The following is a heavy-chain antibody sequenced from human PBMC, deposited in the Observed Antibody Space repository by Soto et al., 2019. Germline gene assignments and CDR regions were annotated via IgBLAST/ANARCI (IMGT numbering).Heavy chain of an antibody. D-gene: IGHD2-15*01. Sequence: ASVKVSCKASGGTFSSYAISWVRQAPGQGLEWMGGIIPIFGTANYAQKFQGRVTITADESTSTAYMELSSLRSEDTAVYYCARGIVVVVAAAIRYSTYGMDVCGQGTTVTISS. CDR3: ARGIVVVVAAAIRYSTYGMDV. J-gene: IGHJ6*02. CDR2: IIPIFGTA. CDR1: GGTFSSYA. V-gene: IGHV1-69*13.